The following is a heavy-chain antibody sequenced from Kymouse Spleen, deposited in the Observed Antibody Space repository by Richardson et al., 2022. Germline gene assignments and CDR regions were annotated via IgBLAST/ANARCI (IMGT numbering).Heavy chain of an antibody. D-gene: IGHD6-19*01. V-gene: IGHV4-39*01. J-gene: IGHJ4*02. Sequence: QLQLQESGPGLVKPSETLSLTCTVSGGSISSSSYYWGWIRQPPGKGLEWIGSIYYSGSTYYNPSLKSRVTISVDTSKNQFSLKLSSVTAADTAVYYCAREEDDYSSGWSFDYWGQGTLVTVSS. CDR1: GGSISSSSYY. CDR3: AREEDDYSSGWSFDY. CDR2: IYYSGST.